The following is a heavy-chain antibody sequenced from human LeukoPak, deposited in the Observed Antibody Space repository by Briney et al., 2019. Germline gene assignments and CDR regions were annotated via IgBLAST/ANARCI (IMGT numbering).Heavy chain of an antibody. J-gene: IGHJ6*03. CDR3: ARARYGSGSYHYMDV. Sequence: SETLSLTCAVYGGPFSGYYWSWIRQPPGKGLEWIGEINHSGSTNYNPSLKSRVTMSVDTSKNQLSLRLSSVTAADTAVYYCARARYGSGSYHYMDVWGKGTTVTISS. D-gene: IGHD3-10*01. CDR2: INHSGST. V-gene: IGHV4-34*01. CDR1: GGPFSGYY.